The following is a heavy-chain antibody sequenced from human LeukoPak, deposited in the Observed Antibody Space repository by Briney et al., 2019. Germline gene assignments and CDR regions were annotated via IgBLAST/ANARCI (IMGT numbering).Heavy chain of an antibody. CDR2: ISGSGDST. CDR3: AKSYYGSGNYYSGADF. J-gene: IGHJ4*02. Sequence: GGSLRLSCAASGFTFSSYAVSWDRQTPGKGLEWVSGISGSGDSTYYADSVKGRFTISRDNSKNTLYLQMNSLRVEDTAVYYCAKSYYGSGNYYSGADFWGQGTLVTVSS. D-gene: IGHD3-10*01. CDR1: GFTFSSYA. V-gene: IGHV3-23*01.